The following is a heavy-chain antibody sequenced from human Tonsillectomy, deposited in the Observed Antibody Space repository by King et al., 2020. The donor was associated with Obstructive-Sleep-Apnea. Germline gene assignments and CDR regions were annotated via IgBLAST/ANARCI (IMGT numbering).Heavy chain of an antibody. J-gene: IGHJ4*02. CDR2: ISSSSSYI. CDR3: ARGAYSYGWYFDY. Sequence: QLVQSGGGPVKPGGSLRLSCAASGFTFSSYSMNWVRQAPGKGLEWVSSISSSSSYIYYADSVKGRFTISRDNAKNSLYLQMNSLRAEDTAVYYCARGAYSYGWYFDYWGQGTLVTVSS. V-gene: IGHV3-21*01. D-gene: IGHD5-18*01. CDR1: GFTFSSYS.